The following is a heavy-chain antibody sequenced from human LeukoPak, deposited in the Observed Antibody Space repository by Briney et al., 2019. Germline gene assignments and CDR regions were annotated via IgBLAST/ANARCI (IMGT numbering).Heavy chain of an antibody. CDR2: IKSDGSEK. J-gene: IGHJ4*02. V-gene: IGHV3-7*01. Sequence: GGSLRLSCAASGFTFGSYWMTWVRQAPGKGLEWVANIKSDGSEKDYVDSVKGRFTISRDNAKNSLYLQMNSLRAEDTAVYYCVGGPKTTGFDWGQGTLVTVSS. CDR3: VGGPKTTGFD. CDR1: GFTFGSYW. D-gene: IGHD4-17*01.